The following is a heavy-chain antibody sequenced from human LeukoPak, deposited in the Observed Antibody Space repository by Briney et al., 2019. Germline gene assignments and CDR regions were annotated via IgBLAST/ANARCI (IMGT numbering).Heavy chain of an antibody. CDR3: AKLTLPDYYDSSGPIRY. CDR1: GFTFSSYG. J-gene: IGHJ4*02. V-gene: IGHV3-30*02. CDR2: IRYDGSNK. D-gene: IGHD3-22*01. Sequence: QPGGSLRLSCAASGFTFSSYGMHWVRQAPGKGLEWVAFIRYDGSNKYYADSVKGRFTISRDNSKNTLYLQMNSLRAEDTAVYYCAKLTLPDYYDSSGPIRYWGQGTLVTVSS.